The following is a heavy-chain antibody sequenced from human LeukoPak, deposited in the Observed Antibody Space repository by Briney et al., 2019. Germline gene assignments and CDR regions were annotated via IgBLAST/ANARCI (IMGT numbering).Heavy chain of an antibody. J-gene: IGHJ4*02. CDR3: AARPLMPPRFDY. CDR1: GFTFSSYP. D-gene: IGHD2-2*01. V-gene: IGHV3-23*01. Sequence: GGSLRLSYAASGFTFSSYPMSWVRQAPSKGLQWVSAISGGGGSAYYADSVKGRFTISRDNSKSTLYLQMNSLRAEDTAIYYCAARPLMPPRFDYWGQGALVTVSS. CDR2: ISGGGGSA.